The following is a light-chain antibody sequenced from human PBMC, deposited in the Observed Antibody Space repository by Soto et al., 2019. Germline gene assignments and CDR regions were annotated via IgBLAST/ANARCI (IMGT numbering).Light chain of an antibody. J-gene: IGKJ1*01. Sequence: IEMSQSPVPPSVSPEERATLSCRASQNTSRSLAWYQQKPGQGPSLLIYGASNWATGIPARFSGSGSGTDFTLTISSLEPDDFAVYYCQQYDTSPRTFGQGTRVDIK. CDR2: GAS. CDR3: QQYDTSPRT. V-gene: IGKV3D-15*02. CDR1: QNTSRS.